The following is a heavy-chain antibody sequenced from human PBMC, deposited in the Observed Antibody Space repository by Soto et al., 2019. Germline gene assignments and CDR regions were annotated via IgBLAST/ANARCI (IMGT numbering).Heavy chain of an antibody. Sequence: QVQLVQSGAEVKKPGASVKVSCKASGYTFTSYAMHWVRQAPGQRLEWMGWINSGNGNTKYSQKFQGRVTITRDTSASTAYMELSSLRSEDTAVYYCARVDSCSSTSCYPFDYWGQGTLVTVSS. CDR3: ARVDSCSSTSCYPFDY. V-gene: IGHV1-3*01. J-gene: IGHJ4*02. CDR2: INSGNGNT. D-gene: IGHD2-2*01. CDR1: GYTFTSYA.